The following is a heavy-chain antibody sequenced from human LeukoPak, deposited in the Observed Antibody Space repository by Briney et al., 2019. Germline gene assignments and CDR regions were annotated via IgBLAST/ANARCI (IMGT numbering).Heavy chain of an antibody. D-gene: IGHD3-10*01. Sequence: SGPALVKPTQTLTLTCTFSGFSLSTSGMRVSWIRQSPGKALEWLARIDWDDDKYYSTSLKTRLTISKDTSKNQVVLTMTNMDPVDTATYYCARSPYVSGSYRFDYWGQGTLVTVSS. V-gene: IGHV2-70*04. CDR3: ARSPYVSGSYRFDY. CDR1: GFSLSTSGMR. CDR2: IDWDDDK. J-gene: IGHJ4*02.